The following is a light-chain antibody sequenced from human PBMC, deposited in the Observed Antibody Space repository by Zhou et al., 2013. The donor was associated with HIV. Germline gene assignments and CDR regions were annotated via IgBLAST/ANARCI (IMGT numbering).Light chain of an antibody. CDR1: QGISNY. CDR2: AAS. V-gene: IGKV1-27*01. CDR3: QHYNSYLWT. J-gene: IGKJ1*01. Sequence: IQLTQSPSSLSAFVGDRVTITCRASQGISNYLAWYQQKPGKVPKLLIHAASTLQSGVPSRFSGSGSGTEFTLTISSLQPDDFATYYCQHYNSYLWTFGQGTKVEIK.